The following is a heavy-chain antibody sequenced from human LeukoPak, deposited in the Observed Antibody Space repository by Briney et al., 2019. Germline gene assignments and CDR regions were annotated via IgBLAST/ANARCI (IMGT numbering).Heavy chain of an antibody. V-gene: IGHV3-7*04. CDR1: GFTFTGYW. D-gene: IGHD1-26*01. Sequence: GGSLRLSCAASGFTFTGYWMTWVRQAPGNGLEWVANIEQNGNEKYYVDSVKGRFTISRDNAKNSLFLQMDSLRAEDTAVYYCARERSRSSWFDYWGQGTLVTVSS. CDR2: IEQNGNEK. CDR3: ARERSRSSWFDY. J-gene: IGHJ5*01.